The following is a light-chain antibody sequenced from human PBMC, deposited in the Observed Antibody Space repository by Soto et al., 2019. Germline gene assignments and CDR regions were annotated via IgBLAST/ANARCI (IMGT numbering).Light chain of an antibody. CDR2: EVN. V-gene: IGLV2-14*01. CDR1: SSDVGGYTY. J-gene: IGLJ1*01. Sequence: QSVLTXPASVSGSPRQSITISCTGASSDVGGYTYVSWYQQHPGKAPKLMIYEVNNRPSGVSNRFSGSKSGNTASLTISGLQAEDEADYYCSSYTSSSTLYVFGTGTKSPS. CDR3: SSYTSSSTLYV.